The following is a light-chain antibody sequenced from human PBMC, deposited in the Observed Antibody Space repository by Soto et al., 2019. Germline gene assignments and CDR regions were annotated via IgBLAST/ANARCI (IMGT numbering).Light chain of an antibody. CDR2: GAS. CDR1: QSVRRN. J-gene: IGKJ2*01. CDR3: QQYNDWPGT. Sequence: EIVMTQSPGTLSVSPGERATLSCRASQSVRRNLAWYQQKPCQAPRLLIYGASTRATGIPARFSGSGSGTELTLTISSLQSEDFAVYYCQQYNDWPGTFGQGTTLEVK. V-gene: IGKV3-15*01.